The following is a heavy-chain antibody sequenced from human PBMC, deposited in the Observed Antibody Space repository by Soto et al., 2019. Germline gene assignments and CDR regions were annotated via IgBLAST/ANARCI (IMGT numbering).Heavy chain of an antibody. CDR3: TTELPPQLLLHVRYYFDY. V-gene: IGHV3-15*01. J-gene: IGHJ4*02. D-gene: IGHD2-15*01. Sequence: PGGSLRLSCAASGFTFSNAWTSWVRQAPGKGLEWVGRIKSKTDGGTTDYAAPVKGRFTISRDDSKNTLYLQMNSLKTEDTAVYYCTTELPPQLLLHVRYYFDYWGQGTLVTVSS. CDR1: GFTFSNAW. CDR2: IKSKTDGGTT.